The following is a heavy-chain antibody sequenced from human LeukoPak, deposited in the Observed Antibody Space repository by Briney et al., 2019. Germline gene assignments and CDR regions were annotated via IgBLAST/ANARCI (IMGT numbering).Heavy chain of an antibody. CDR3: AREWQGGIAAAGTRIEGDY. CDR2: ISWNGGST. J-gene: IGHJ4*02. CDR1: GFTFKDYG. D-gene: IGHD6-13*01. V-gene: IGHV3-20*04. Sequence: PGGSLRLSCAASGFTFKDYGMHWVRQPPGKGLEWVSGISWNGGSTDYADSVKGRFTISRDNAENSLFLQMNSLRVEDTAVYYCAREWQGGIAAAGTRIEGDYWGQGTLVAVSS.